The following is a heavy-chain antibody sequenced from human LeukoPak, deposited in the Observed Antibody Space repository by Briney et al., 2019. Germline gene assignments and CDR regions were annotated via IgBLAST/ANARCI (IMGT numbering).Heavy chain of an antibody. V-gene: IGHV3-48*01. CDR1: GFTFSSYA. J-gene: IGHJ3*02. D-gene: IGHD6-13*01. Sequence: GGSLRLSCAASGFTFSSYAMSWVRQAPGKGLEWVSYISSSSSTIYYADSVKGRFTISRDNAKNSLYLQMNSLRAEDTAVYYCASPGIAAAGRAFDIWGQGTMVTVSS. CDR2: ISSSSSTI. CDR3: ASPGIAAAGRAFDI.